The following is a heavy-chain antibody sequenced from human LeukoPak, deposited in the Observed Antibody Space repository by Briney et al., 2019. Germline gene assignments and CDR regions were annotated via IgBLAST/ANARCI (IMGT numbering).Heavy chain of an antibody. CDR3: ARERTASSGWYTH. CDR1: GYSFTSYW. V-gene: IGHV5-51*01. CDR2: IFPGDSDT. J-gene: IGHJ4*02. D-gene: IGHD6-19*01. Sequence: GESLKISCNGSGYSFTSYWIGWVRQMPGKGLEWMGIIFPGDSDTRYSPSFLGEVTFSVDMSTATAYLEWSSLKASDSAMYYCARERTASSGWYTHWGQGTLVTVSS.